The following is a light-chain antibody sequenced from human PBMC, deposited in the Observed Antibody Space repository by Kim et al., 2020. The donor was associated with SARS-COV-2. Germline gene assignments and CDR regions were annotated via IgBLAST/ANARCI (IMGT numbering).Light chain of an antibody. J-gene: IGLJ2*01. CDR3: QAWDSSTSVV. CDR1: KLGDKY. CDR2: QDT. V-gene: IGLV3-1*01. Sequence: SYELTQPPSVSVSPGQTASITCSGDKLGDKYASWYQQKPGQSPVVVIYQDTKRPSVIPERFSGSNSGNTATLTISGTQALDEAAYYCQAWDSSTSVVFGGGTKLTVL.